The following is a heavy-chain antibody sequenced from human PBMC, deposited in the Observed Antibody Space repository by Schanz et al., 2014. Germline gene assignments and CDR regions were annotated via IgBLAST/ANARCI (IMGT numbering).Heavy chain of an antibody. Sequence: DLEESGGGVVQPGRSLRLSCAASGFTVSNSYIHWVRQAPGKGLEWVSTIYSSGSTYYADSVRGRFTISRDNSMNTVYLQMNSLRSDDAAVYYCAKSKSQLPLFDYWGQGTLVAVSS. J-gene: IGHJ4*02. CDR1: GFTVSNSY. CDR2: IYSSGST. V-gene: IGHV3-53*04. D-gene: IGHD2-21*01. CDR3: AKSKSQLPLFDY.